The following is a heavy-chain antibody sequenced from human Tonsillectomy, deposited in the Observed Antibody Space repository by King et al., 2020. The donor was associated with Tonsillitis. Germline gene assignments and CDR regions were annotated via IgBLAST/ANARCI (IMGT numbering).Heavy chain of an antibody. Sequence: VQLVESGGGLVQPGGSLRLSCAASGCTFSSYSMNWVRQAPGKGLEWVSYISSSSSTIYYADSVKGRFTISRDNAKNSLYLQMNSLRAEDTAVYYCAILGYGDYYYYMDVWGKGTTVTVSS. CDR3: AILGYGDYYYYMDV. J-gene: IGHJ6*03. CDR1: GCTFSSYS. V-gene: IGHV3-48*01. CDR2: ISSSSSTI. D-gene: IGHD4-17*01.